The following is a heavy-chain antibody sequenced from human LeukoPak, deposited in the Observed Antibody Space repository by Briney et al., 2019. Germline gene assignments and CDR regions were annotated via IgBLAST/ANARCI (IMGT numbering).Heavy chain of an antibody. V-gene: IGHV3-23*01. CDR1: GFPFSGYA. D-gene: IGHD3-22*01. CDR2: ITASSGGT. J-gene: IGHJ2*01. CDR3: AKIRFYYDSSLDYWYFDL. Sequence: GGSLRLSCAASGFPFSGYAMGWVRQAPRKGLEWVSAITASSGGTYYADSVKGRFTISRDNSKNTLYLQINSLRAEDAAIYYCAKIRFYYDSSLDYWYFDLGGRGTLVTVSS.